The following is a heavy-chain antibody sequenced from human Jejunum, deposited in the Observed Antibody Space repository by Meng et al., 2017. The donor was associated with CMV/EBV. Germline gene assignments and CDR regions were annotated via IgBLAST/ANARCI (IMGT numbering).Heavy chain of an antibody. V-gene: IGHV3-7*01. CDR1: GFTFGTYW. CDR3: ARNARGSGY. J-gene: IGHJ4*02. Sequence: SGAASGFTFGTYWMTWVRQAPGKGLEWVANIKQDGSEKYYMDSVKGRFTISRDNAKNSLFLQMNSLRAEDTAMYYCARNARGSGYWGQGTLVTVSS. CDR2: IKQDGSEK. D-gene: IGHD3-10*01.